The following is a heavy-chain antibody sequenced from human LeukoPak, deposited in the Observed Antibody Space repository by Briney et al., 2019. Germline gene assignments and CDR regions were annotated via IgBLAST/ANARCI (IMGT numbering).Heavy chain of an antibody. CDR2: IRFDGSYN. D-gene: IGHD2-15*01. J-gene: IGHJ6*03. Sequence: GGSLRLSCAASGFTFSSYGMHWVRQAPGKGLEWVAFIRFDGSYNSYSDSVKGRFTISRDNSKNTLYLQMNSPRAEDTAVYYCAKVRLGYCSGGSCSRGGTSMDVWGRGTTVTISS. CDR1: GFTFSSYG. V-gene: IGHV3-30*02. CDR3: AKVRLGYCSGGSCSRGGTSMDV.